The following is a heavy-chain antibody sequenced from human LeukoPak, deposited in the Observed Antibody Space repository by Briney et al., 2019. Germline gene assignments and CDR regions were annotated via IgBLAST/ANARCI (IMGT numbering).Heavy chain of an antibody. CDR3: AKDQYSSSSEYYYYYGMDV. D-gene: IGHD6-6*01. Sequence: PGGSLRLSCAASGFTFDDYAMHWVRQAPGKGLEWVSGISWNSGSIGYADSVKGRFTISRDNAKNSLYLQMNRLRAEDTALCYCAKDQYSSSSEYYYYYGMDVWGQGTTVTVSS. CDR1: GFTFDDYA. V-gene: IGHV3-9*01. J-gene: IGHJ6*02. CDR2: ISWNSGSI.